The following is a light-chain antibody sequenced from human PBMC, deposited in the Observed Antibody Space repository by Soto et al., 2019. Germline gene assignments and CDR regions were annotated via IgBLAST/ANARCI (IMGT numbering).Light chain of an antibody. CDR2: GAS. CDR1: HSVNSH. J-gene: IGKJ5*01. V-gene: IGKV3-15*01. Sequence: MMMTQAPATLSLSPGERVTLSCRTSHSVNSHVAWYQQKPGQAPRLLLYGASTRATGIPARFSGSGSGTEFTLTISSLQSEDFAVYYCQQYNNWPPITFGQGTRLEI. CDR3: QQYNNWPPIT.